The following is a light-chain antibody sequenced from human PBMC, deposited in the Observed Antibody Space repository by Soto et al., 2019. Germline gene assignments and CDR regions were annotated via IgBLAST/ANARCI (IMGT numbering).Light chain of an antibody. CDR2: GAS. Sequence: DIGMTESPATLAVSTGESATLSCRASQSVSSNLAWYQQKPGQAPRLLIYGASTRATGIPARFSGSGSGTDFTLTISSLQPEDFATYFCQQSYSTPITFGQGTRLEIK. CDR3: QQSYSTPIT. CDR1: QSVSSN. V-gene: IGKV3D-15*01. J-gene: IGKJ5*01.